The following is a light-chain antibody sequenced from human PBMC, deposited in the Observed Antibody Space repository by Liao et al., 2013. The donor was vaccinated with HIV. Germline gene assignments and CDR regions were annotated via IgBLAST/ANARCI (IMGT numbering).Light chain of an antibody. CDR3: QAWDSTTVV. CDR2: QDS. J-gene: IGLJ3*02. V-gene: IGLV3-1*01. CDR1: KLGDKH. Sequence: SYELTQPPSVSVSPGQTASITCSGDKLGDKHASWYQQKPGQSPVLVIYQDSRRPSGIPERFSGSNSGNTATLTISGTQAMDEAVYYCQAWDSTTVVFGGGTKLTVL.